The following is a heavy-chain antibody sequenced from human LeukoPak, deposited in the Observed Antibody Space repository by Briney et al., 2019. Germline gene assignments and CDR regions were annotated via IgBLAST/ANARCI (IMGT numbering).Heavy chain of an antibody. J-gene: IGHJ4*02. V-gene: IGHV7-4-1*02. CDR1: GYTFTSYA. CDR2: INTNTGNP. Sequence: ASVKVSCKASGYTFTSYAMNWVRQAPGQGLEWMGWINTNTGNPTYAQGFTGRFVFSLDTSVSTAYLQISSLKAEDTAVYYCARGPREKLWTRMFDYWGQGTLVTVSS. D-gene: IGHD3-10*01. CDR3: ARGPREKLWTRMFDY.